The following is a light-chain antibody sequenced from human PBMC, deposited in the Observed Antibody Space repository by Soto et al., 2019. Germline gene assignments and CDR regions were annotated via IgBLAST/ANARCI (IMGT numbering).Light chain of an antibody. CDR2: DAS. CDR1: QSINSW. Sequence: DIQMTQSPSTLSASVGDRVTITCRASQSINSWLAWYQQKPGKAPKLLIYDASSLESGVPSRFSGSGSGTEFTLTISSLQPDDFATYYCQQYNSPPAFGQGTKVEIK. J-gene: IGKJ1*01. V-gene: IGKV1-5*01. CDR3: QQYNSPPA.